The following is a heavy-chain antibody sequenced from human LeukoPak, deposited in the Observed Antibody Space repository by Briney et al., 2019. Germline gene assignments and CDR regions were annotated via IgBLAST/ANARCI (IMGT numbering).Heavy chain of an antibody. Sequence: PGGSLRLYCTVSGFTLSSYEMSWIRRAPGKGLEWVSSIDYSGGSSYYADSVKGRFTISRDDSKNTLYLQLNSLRAEDTAVYYCAKPPSKDTARYYFDYWGQGTLVAVSS. CDR1: GFTLSSYE. CDR2: IDYSGGSS. V-gene: IGHV3-23*01. CDR3: AKPPSKDTARYYFDY. J-gene: IGHJ4*02. D-gene: IGHD5-18*01.